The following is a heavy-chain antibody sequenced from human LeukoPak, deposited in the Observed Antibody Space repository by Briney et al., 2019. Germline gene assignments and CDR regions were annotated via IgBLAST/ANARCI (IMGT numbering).Heavy chain of an antibody. CDR1: GYTFTGYY. CDR2: INPNSGGT. D-gene: IGHD6-19*01. Sequence: ASVKVSCKASGYTFTGYYMHWVQQAPGQGLEWMGWINPNSGGTNYAQKFQGRVTMTRDTSISTAYMELSRLRSDDTAVYYCARDDGIAVAGFMDDYWGQGTLVTVSS. CDR3: ARDDGIAVAGFMDDY. J-gene: IGHJ4*02. V-gene: IGHV1-2*02.